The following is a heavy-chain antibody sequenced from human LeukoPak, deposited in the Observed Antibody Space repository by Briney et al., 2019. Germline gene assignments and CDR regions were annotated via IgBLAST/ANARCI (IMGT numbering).Heavy chain of an antibody. CDR2: IIPIFGAA. CDR3: ARPPLSHYYDSSGLFDY. CDR1: GGTFSSYA. Sequence: SVKVSCKASGGTFSSYAISWVRQAPGQGLEWMGGIIPIFGAANYAQKFQGRVTITADESTSTAYMELSSLRSEDTAVYYCARPPLSHYYDSSGLFDYWGQGTLVTVSS. V-gene: IGHV1-69*13. D-gene: IGHD3-22*01. J-gene: IGHJ4*02.